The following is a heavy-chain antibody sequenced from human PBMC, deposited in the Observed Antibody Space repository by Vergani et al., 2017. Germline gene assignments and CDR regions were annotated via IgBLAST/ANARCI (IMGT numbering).Heavy chain of an antibody. CDR3: AGGGGRGPLGWYYYYMDV. CDR2: INHSGST. CDR1: GGSFSGYY. Sequence: QVQLQQWGAGLLKPSETLSLTCAVYGGSFSGYYWSWIRQPPGKGLEWIGEINHSGSTNYNPSLKSRVTISVDTSKNQFSLKLRSVTAAATAVYYCAGGGGRGPLGWYYYYMDVWGKGTTVTVSS. J-gene: IGHJ6*03. D-gene: IGHD3-10*01. V-gene: IGHV4-34*01.